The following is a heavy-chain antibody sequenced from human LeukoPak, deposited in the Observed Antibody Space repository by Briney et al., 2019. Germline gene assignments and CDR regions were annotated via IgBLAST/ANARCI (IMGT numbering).Heavy chain of an antibody. J-gene: IGHJ4*02. CDR2: IWYDGSNK. V-gene: IGHV3-33*01. Sequence: GGSLRLSCAASGFTFSSYGMHWIRQAPGEGLEWVAVIWYDGSNKYYADSVKGRFTISRDNSKNTLYLQMNSLRAEDTAVYYCARDGKQQLVLGYFDYWGQGTLVTVSS. CDR1: GFTFSSYG. CDR3: ARDGKQQLVLGYFDY. D-gene: IGHD6-13*01.